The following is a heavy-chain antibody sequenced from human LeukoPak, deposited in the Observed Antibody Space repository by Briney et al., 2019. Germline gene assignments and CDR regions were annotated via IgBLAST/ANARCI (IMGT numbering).Heavy chain of an antibody. CDR3: ANHDSGSYYPRDHYFDY. Sequence: PGGSLRLSCAASRFTFSSYGMHWVRQAPGKGLEWVAFIRYDGINKYYADSVKGRFTISRDNSKNTLYLQMNSLRAEDTAVYYCANHDSGSYYPRDHYFDYWGQGTLVTVSS. J-gene: IGHJ4*02. V-gene: IGHV3-30*02. CDR1: RFTFSSYG. CDR2: IRYDGINK. D-gene: IGHD1-26*01.